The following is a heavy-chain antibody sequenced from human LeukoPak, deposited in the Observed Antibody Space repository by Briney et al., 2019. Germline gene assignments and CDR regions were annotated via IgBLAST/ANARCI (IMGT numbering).Heavy chain of an antibody. CDR2: IRSKAYGGTT. Sequence: GGSLRLSCTASGFTFGDYVMSWFRQAPGKGLEWVGFIRSKAYGGTTEYAASVKGRFTISRDDSKSIAYVQMNSLKTEDTAVYYCTSQKDYYGSGSYWTFDPWGQGTLVTVSS. D-gene: IGHD3-10*01. J-gene: IGHJ5*02. CDR3: TSQKDYYGSGSYWTFDP. CDR1: GFTFGDYV. V-gene: IGHV3-49*03.